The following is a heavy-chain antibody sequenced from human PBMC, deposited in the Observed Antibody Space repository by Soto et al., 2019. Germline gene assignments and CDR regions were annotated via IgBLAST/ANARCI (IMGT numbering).Heavy chain of an antibody. CDR2: IDHSGST. Sequence: PSETLSLTCGVYGGSFSGYYWNWIRQPPGKGLEWIGEIDHSGSTNYNPSLKSRVTISVDTSKNQFSLKLSSVTAADTAVYYCARKNTWGIAAAGFDYWGQGTLVTVSS. D-gene: IGHD6-13*01. J-gene: IGHJ4*02. CDR1: GGSFSGYY. V-gene: IGHV4-34*01. CDR3: ARKNTWGIAAAGFDY.